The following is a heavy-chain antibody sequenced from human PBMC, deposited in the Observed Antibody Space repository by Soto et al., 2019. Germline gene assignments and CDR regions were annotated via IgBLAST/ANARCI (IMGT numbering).Heavy chain of an antibody. CDR3: ARGVTIFGVVSSSWFDP. Sequence: SETLSLTCTVSGGSVSSYYWSWIRQSPGKGLEWIGCVYYSGSTKYRPSLKSRVTISVDTSKNQFSLKLSSVTAADTAVYYCARGVTIFGVVSSSWFDPRGQGTLVTVSS. V-gene: IGHV4-59*08. CDR1: GGSVSSYY. J-gene: IGHJ5*02. CDR2: VYYSGST. D-gene: IGHD3-3*01.